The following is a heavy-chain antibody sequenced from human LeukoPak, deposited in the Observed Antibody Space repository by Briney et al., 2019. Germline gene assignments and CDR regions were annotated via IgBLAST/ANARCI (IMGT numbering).Heavy chain of an antibody. CDR2: ISSSGSTI. D-gene: IGHD3-22*01. Sequence: PGGSLRLSCAASGFTFSSYEMNWVRQAPGKGLEWVSYISSSGSTIYYADSVKGRFTISRDNSKNTLYLQMNRLRAEDTAVYYCAKAQGDYYYDGSGYYDWFDPWGQGTLVTVSS. J-gene: IGHJ5*02. CDR3: AKAQGDYYYDGSGYYDWFDP. CDR1: GFTFSSYE. V-gene: IGHV3-48*03.